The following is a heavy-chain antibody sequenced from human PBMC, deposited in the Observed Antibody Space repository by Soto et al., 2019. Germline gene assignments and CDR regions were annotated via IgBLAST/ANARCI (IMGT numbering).Heavy chain of an antibody. Sequence: EVQLLESGGGLVQPGGSLRLSCAASGFSLSTYGVTWVRQAPGKGLEWVSGFSGGSGTTHYADSVKDRFSITRDNSKNTAHLEMNSLRVEHTAIYYCAKWNGYGDYWGQGILVTVSS. CDR1: GFSLSTYG. J-gene: IGHJ4*02. V-gene: IGHV3-23*01. D-gene: IGHD1-1*01. CDR2: FSGGSGTT. CDR3: AKWNGYGDY.